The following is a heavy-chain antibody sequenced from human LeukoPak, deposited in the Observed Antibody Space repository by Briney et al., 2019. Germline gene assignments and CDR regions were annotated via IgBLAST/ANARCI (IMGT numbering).Heavy chain of an antibody. Sequence: KTSETQSLTCAVYGGSFSGYYWSWTRHPPGKGLECIGEINHSGSTNYNPSLKSRVTISVDTSKNQFSLKLSSVTAADTAVYYCASHNSQWFDPWGQGTLVTVSS. V-gene: IGHV4-34*01. CDR2: INHSGST. D-gene: IGHD2/OR15-2a*01. J-gene: IGHJ5*02. CDR3: ASHNSQWFDP. CDR1: GGSFSGYY.